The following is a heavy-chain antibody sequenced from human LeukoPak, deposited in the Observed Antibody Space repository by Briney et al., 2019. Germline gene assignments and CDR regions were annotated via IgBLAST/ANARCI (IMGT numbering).Heavy chain of an antibody. V-gene: IGHV3-73*01. CDR2: IRSKANSYAT. Sequence: GGSLRLSCAASGFTFSDSAVHWARQASGKGLEWVGRIRSKANSYATAYAASVKGRFTISRDDSKNTAYLQMNSLKTEDTAVYYCTRHVATVTNLFDYWGQGTLVTVSS. J-gene: IGHJ4*02. CDR1: GFTFSDSA. CDR3: TRHVATVTNLFDY. D-gene: IGHD4-17*01.